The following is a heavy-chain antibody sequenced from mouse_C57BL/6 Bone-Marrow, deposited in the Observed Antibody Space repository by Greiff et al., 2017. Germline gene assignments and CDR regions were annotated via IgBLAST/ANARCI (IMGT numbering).Heavy chain of an antibody. D-gene: IGHD2-4*01. J-gene: IGHJ3*01. CDR1: GYTFTDYY. V-gene: IGHV1-19*01. Sequence: EVKLQESGPVLVKPGASVKMSCKASGYTFTDYYMNWVKQSHGKSLEWIGVINPYNGGTSYNQKFKGKATLTVDKSSSTAYMELNSLTSEDSAVYYCARDDYRGFAYWGQGTLVTVSA. CDR3: ARDDYRGFAY. CDR2: INPYNGGT.